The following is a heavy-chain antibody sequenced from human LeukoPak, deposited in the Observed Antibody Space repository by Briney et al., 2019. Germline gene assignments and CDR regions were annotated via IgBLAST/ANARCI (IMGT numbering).Heavy chain of an antibody. Sequence: SETLSLTCTVSGGSISSSSYYWGWIRQPPGKGLEWIGSIYYSGSTNYNPSLKSRVTISVDTSKNQFSLKLSSVTAADTAVYYCARYSRDGRRAGFDLWGRGTLVTVSS. CDR2: IYYSGST. V-gene: IGHV4-39*07. J-gene: IGHJ2*01. D-gene: IGHD5-24*01. CDR3: ARYSRDGRRAGFDL. CDR1: GGSISSSSYY.